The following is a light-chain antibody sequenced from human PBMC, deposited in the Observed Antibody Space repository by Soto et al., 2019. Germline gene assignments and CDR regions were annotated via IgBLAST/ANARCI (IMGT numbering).Light chain of an antibody. CDR1: QSIASY. CDR3: QQSYTSPWT. J-gene: IGKJ1*01. CDR2: AAS. V-gene: IGKV1-39*01. Sequence: DIQMPRSPSSLSASVGASVTITCRASQSIASYLTWYQQKPGKAPKILIYAASNLQSGVPSRFSGSGSGTDFTLTIRSLQPEDFATYYCQQSYTSPWTFGQGTKVDIK.